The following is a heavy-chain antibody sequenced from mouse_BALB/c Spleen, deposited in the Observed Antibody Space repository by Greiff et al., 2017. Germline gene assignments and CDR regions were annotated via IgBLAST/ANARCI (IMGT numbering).Heavy chain of an antibody. Sequence: VQLQQSGAELARPGASVKLSCKASGYTFTDYYINWVKQRTGQGLEWIGEIYPGSGNTYYNEKFKGKATLTADKSSSTAYMQLSSLTSEDSAVYFCARSPYGYDYAMDYWGQGTSVTVSS. J-gene: IGHJ4*01. CDR2: IYPGSGNT. D-gene: IGHD2-2*01. CDR1: GYTFTDYY. V-gene: IGHV1-77*01. CDR3: ARSPYGYDYAMDY.